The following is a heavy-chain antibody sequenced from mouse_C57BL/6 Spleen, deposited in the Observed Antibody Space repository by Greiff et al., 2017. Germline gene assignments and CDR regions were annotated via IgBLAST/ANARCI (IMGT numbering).Heavy chain of an antibody. CDR1: GFTFSDYY. J-gene: IGHJ4*01. Sequence: EVMLVESEGGLVQPGSSMKLSCTASGFTFSDYYMAWVRQVPEKGLEWVANINYDGSSTYYLDSLKSRFIISRDNAKNILYLQMSSLKSEDTATYYCARDRDYEAMDYWGHGTSGTVSS. D-gene: IGHD1-1*01. CDR2: INYDGSST. CDR3: ARDRDYEAMDY. V-gene: IGHV5-16*01.